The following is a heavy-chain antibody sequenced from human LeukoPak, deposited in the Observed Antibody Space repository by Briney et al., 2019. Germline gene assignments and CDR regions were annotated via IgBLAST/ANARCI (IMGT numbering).Heavy chain of an antibody. CDR3: ARDQVLLWFGELLLREENWFDP. CDR2: INSDGSST. Sequence: GGSLRLSCAASGFTFSSYWMHWVRQAPGKGLVWVSRINSDGSSTSYADSVKGRLTISRDNAKNTLYLQMNSLRAEDTAVYYCARDQVLLWFGELLLREENWFDPWGQGTLVTVSS. V-gene: IGHV3-74*01. CDR1: GFTFSSYW. J-gene: IGHJ5*02. D-gene: IGHD3-10*01.